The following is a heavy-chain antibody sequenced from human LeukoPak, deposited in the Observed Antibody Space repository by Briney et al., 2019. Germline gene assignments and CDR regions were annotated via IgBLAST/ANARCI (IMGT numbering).Heavy chain of an antibody. D-gene: IGHD3-16*01. J-gene: IGHJ4*02. CDR2: INHSGST. Sequence: SETLSLTCAVYGGSFSGYYWSWIRQPPGKELGWIGEINHSGSTNYNPSLKSRVTISVDTSKNQFSLKLSSVTAAGTAVYYCARGRFRIMTHWGQGTLVTVSS. V-gene: IGHV4-34*01. CDR1: GGSFSGYY. CDR3: ARGRFRIMTH.